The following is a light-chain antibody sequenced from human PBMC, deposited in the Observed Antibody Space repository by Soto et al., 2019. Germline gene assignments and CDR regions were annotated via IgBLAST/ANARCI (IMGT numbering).Light chain of an antibody. CDR2: GAS. CDR1: RSVLYSSNNKNY. J-gene: IGKJ1*01. V-gene: IGKV4-1*01. Sequence: DIVMTQHPASLAVSLGDRATINCKCSRSVLYSSNNKNYLAWYQQKPGQAPRLLIYGASTRATGIPARFSGSGSGTEFTLTISSLQSEDFAVYYCQQYNNWPPTFGQGTTVDIK. CDR3: QQYNNWPPT.